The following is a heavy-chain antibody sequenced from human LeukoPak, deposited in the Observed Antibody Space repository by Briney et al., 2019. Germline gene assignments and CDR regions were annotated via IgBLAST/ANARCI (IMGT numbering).Heavy chain of an antibody. J-gene: IGHJ6*02. D-gene: IGHD4-17*01. CDR3: AKVETTVTTPDYYYYGMDV. V-gene: IGHV3-30*18. CDR2: ISYDGSNK. Sequence: GGSLRLSCAASGFTFSNAWMTWVRQAPGKGLEWVAVISYDGSNKYYADSVKGRFTISRDNSKNTLYLQMNSLRAEDTAVYYCAKVETTVTTPDYYYYGMDVWGQGTTVTVSS. CDR1: GFTFSNAW.